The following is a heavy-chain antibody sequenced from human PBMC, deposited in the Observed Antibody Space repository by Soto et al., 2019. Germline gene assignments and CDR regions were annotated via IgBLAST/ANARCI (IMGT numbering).Heavy chain of an antibody. D-gene: IGHD2-15*01. Sequence: QVQLVQSGAEVKKPGSSVKVSCKASGGTFSSYAISWVRQAPGQGLEWMGGIIPIFGTANYAQKFQGRVTITADESTSTAYRELSSLRSEDTAVYYCARENCSGGSCYSSAWSPGTTVTVSS. J-gene: IGHJ6*02. CDR2: IIPIFGTA. CDR1: GGTFSSYA. CDR3: ARENCSGGSCYSSA. V-gene: IGHV1-69*01.